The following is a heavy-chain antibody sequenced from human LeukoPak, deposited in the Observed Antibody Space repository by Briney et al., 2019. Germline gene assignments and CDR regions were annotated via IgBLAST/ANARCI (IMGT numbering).Heavy chain of an antibody. CDR1: GGSFSGYY. Sequence: SETLSLTCAVHGGSFSGYYWSWIRQPPGKGLEWIGVINHSGSTNYNPSLKSRVTISVDTSKNQFSLKVSSVTAADTAVYYCARISGWLDYWGQGTLVTVSS. J-gene: IGHJ4*02. CDR2: INHSGST. CDR3: ARISGWLDY. D-gene: IGHD6-19*01. V-gene: IGHV4-34*01.